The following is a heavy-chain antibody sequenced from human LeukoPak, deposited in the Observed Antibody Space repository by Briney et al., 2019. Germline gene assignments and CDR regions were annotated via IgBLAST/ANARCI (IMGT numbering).Heavy chain of an antibody. CDR3: AKDGLYYDGSEHVYYFDS. V-gene: IGHV3-23*01. Sequence: GGSLRLSCAASGLTFSRSAMTWVRQGPGTGLEFVASIIYSGGATYYADSVKGRFTISRGNSKNTLYLQMNSLRAEDTALYYCAKDGLYYDGSEHVYYFDSWGQGTLVTVSP. J-gene: IGHJ4*02. CDR1: GLTFSRSA. CDR2: IIYSGGAT. D-gene: IGHD3-22*01.